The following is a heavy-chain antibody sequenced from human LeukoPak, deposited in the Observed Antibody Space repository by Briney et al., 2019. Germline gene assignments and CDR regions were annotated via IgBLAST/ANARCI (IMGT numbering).Heavy chain of an antibody. CDR1: GFTFSSYW. CDR2: INSDGSST. Sequence: GGSLRLSCAASGFTFSSYWMRWVRQAPGKGLVWVSRINSDGSSTSYADSVKGRFTISRDNAKNTLYLQMNSLRAEDTAVYYCARASYYDFWSGYCFDYWGQGTLVTVSS. V-gene: IGHV3-74*01. CDR3: ARASYYDFWSGYCFDY. D-gene: IGHD3-3*01. J-gene: IGHJ4*02.